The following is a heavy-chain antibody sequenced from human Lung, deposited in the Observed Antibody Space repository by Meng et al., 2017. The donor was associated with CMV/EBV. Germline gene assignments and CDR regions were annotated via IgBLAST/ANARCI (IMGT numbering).Heavy chain of an antibody. D-gene: IGHD3-10*01. Sequence: ASVKVSXKAYGYSFNSYIISWVRQAPGQGLEWMGWVNSYTGDTDYAQKFQERITMTTDTSTTTVYMELRSLRTDDTAAYYCARISMIRGIIITGWFDPWGQGXLVTVSS. CDR2: VNSYTGDT. CDR3: ARISMIRGIIITGWFDP. V-gene: IGHV1-18*04. J-gene: IGHJ5*02. CDR1: GYSFNSYI.